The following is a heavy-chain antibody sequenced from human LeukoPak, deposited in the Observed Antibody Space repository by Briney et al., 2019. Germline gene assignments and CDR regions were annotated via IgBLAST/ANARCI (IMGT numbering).Heavy chain of an antibody. CDR2: LSWNGATT. CDR1: GFTFGAYA. J-gene: IGHJ4*02. V-gene: IGHV3-9*01. Sequence: GGSLRLSCAASGFTFGAYAMHWVRQAPGKGPKWSSGLSWNGATTAYADSVKGRFTISRDNAKNSLYLQMNSLTSEDTALYYCAKGDTSSWFPHFDYWGQGTRVTVSS. CDR3: AKGDTSSWFPHFDY. D-gene: IGHD6-13*01.